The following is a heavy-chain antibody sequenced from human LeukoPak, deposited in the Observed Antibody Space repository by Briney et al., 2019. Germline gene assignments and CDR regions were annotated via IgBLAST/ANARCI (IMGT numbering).Heavy chain of an antibody. CDR2: IYSGGST. V-gene: IGHV3-66*01. Sequence: PGGSLRLSCAASGFTVSSNYMSWVRQAPGKGLEWVSVIYSGGSTYYADSVKGRFTISRDNSKNTLYLQMNSLRADDTAVYYCARAAMNLDGYNWWYFDYWGQGTLVTVSS. J-gene: IGHJ4*02. CDR1: GFTVSSNY. CDR3: ARAAMNLDGYNWWYFDY. D-gene: IGHD5-24*01.